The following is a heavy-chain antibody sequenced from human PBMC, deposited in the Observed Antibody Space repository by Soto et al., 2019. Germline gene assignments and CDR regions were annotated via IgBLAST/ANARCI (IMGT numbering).Heavy chain of an antibody. CDR1: GFTFSSNA. J-gene: IGHJ4*02. CDR3: ARDGSPRTTIWEGSFYYFDY. CDR2: ISHDGSNK. Sequence: GGSLRLSCAASGFTFSSNAMDWVRQAPGKGLEWVGVISHDGSNKYYADSVKGRFTISRDNSKNTLYLQMNSLRAEDTAVYYCARDGSPRTTIWEGSFYYFDYWGQGTLVTVSS. V-gene: IGHV3-30-3*01. D-gene: IGHD4-4*01.